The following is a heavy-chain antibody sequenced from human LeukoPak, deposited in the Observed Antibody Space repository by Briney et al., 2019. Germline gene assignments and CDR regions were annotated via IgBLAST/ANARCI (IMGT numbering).Heavy chain of an antibody. D-gene: IGHD3/OR15-3a*01. Sequence: SETLSLTCTVSGYSITGGYYWGWIRQPPGKGLEWIGEIYHSGSTNYNPSLKSRVTISLDIFKNQFSLKVNSVTAADTAVYYCASSWTEGYWGPGTLVTVSS. CDR3: ASSWTEGY. J-gene: IGHJ4*02. CDR2: IYHSGST. V-gene: IGHV4-38-2*02. CDR1: GYSITGGYY.